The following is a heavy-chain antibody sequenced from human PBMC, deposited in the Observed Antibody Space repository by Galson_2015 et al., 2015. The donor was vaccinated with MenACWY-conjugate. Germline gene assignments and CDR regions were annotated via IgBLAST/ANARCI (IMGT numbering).Heavy chain of an antibody. CDR1: GFIFSSYA. D-gene: IGHD6-13*01. J-gene: IGHJ4*02. Sequence: SLRLSCAASGFIFSSYAMHWVRQAPGKGLEWVAVMSYDGSNKCYADSVKGRSTISRDNSKNTLYLQMNSLRAEDTAVYYCARDRRIAAAGTYFDYWGQGTPVTVSS. CDR3: ARDRRIAAAGTYFDY. V-gene: IGHV3-30*04. CDR2: MSYDGSNK.